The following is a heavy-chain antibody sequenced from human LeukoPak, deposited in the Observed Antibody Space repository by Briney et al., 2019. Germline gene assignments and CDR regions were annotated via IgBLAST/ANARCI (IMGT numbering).Heavy chain of an antibody. J-gene: IGHJ5*02. Sequence: SETLSLTCTVSGYSISSGYYWGWIRQPPGKGLEWIGSVHHGGNIYYDPSLKSRVTISVDTSKNQFSLKLSSVTAADTAVYYCSRSYYHDSSGPSWGQGTLVTVSS. CDR1: GYSISSGYY. D-gene: IGHD3-22*01. V-gene: IGHV4-38-2*02. CDR3: SRSYYHDSSGPS. CDR2: VHHGGNI.